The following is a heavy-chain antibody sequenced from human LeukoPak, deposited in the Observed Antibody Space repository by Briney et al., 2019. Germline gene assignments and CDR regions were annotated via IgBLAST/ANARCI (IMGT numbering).Heavy chain of an antibody. CDR2: ISGSGSTI. V-gene: IGHV3-11*01. D-gene: IGHD3-10*01. CDR3: ARVGLYSGSGNNWFDP. J-gene: IGHJ5*02. CDR1: GFAFSDYY. Sequence: GGSLRLSCAASGFAFSDYYMTWIRQAPGKGLECVSYISGSGSTIYYADSVKGRFTISRDNAKNSLYLQMNSLRAEDTAVYFCARVGLYSGSGNNWFDPWGQGTLVTVSS.